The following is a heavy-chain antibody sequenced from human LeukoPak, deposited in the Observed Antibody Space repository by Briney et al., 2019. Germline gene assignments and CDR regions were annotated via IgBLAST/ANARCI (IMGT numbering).Heavy chain of an antibody. V-gene: IGHV3-9*01. Sequence: PGRSLRLSCAASGFTFDDYAMHWVRQAPGKGLEWVSGISWNSGSIGYADSVKGRFTISRDNAKNSLYLQMNSLRAEDTALYYCAKAFYYDSSGYYSPSFDYWGQGTLVTVSS. CDR1: GFTFDDYA. D-gene: IGHD3-22*01. CDR2: ISWNSGSI. CDR3: AKAFYYDSSGYYSPSFDY. J-gene: IGHJ4*02.